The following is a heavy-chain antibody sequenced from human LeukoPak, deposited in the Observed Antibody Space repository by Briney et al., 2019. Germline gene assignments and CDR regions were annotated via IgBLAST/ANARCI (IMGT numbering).Heavy chain of an antibody. CDR3: ARVNYYGSGSDY. J-gene: IGHJ4*02. Sequence: PSETLSLTCAVSGGSISSSNWWSWVRQPPGKGLEWIGEIYHSGSTNYNPSLKSRVTISVDKPKNQFSLKLSSVTAADTAVYYCARVNYYGSGSDYWGQGTLVSVSS. CDR2: IYHSGST. CDR1: GGSISSSNW. V-gene: IGHV4-4*02. D-gene: IGHD3-10*01.